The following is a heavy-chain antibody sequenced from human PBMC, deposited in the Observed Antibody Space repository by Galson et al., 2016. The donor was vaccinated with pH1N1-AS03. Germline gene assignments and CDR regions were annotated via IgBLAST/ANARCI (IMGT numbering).Heavy chain of an antibody. CDR1: GFSTSSGYY. J-gene: IGHJ2*01. V-gene: IGHV4-38-2*01. Sequence: ETLSLTCDVSGFSTSSGYYWGWIRPPPGKGLEWIGSMYHSGTTFHNPSLKRRVTMSVDTSKNQFSLKLTSVTAADTAVYYCAKSLYLSGSFHSYFDLWGRGTLVIVSS. CDR2: MYHSGTT. CDR3: AKSLYLSGSFHSYFDL. D-gene: IGHD3-10*01.